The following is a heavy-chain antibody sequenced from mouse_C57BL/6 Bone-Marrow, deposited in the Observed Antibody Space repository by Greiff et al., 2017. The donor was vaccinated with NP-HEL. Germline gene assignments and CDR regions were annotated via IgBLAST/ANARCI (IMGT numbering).Heavy chain of an antibody. CDR3: TRKVYYDCTYYYAMDY. CDR2: INPNNGGT. J-gene: IGHJ4*01. CDR1: GYTFTDYY. V-gene: IGHV1-26*01. D-gene: IGHD2-4*01. Sequence: EVQLQQSGPELVKPGASVKISCKASGYTFTDYYMNWVKQSHGKSLEWIGDINPNNGGTSYNQKFKGKATLTVDKSSSTAYMELRSLTSEDSAVYYCTRKVYYDCTYYYAMDYWGQGTSVTVSS.